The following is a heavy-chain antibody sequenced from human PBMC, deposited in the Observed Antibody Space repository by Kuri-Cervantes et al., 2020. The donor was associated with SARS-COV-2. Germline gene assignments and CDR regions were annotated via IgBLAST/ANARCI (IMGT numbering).Heavy chain of an antibody. Sequence: ASVKVSCKASGGTFSSYAISWVRQAPGQGLEWMGIINPSGGSTSCAQKFQGRVTMTRDTSTSTVYMELSSLRSEDTAVYYCARSGYCSSTSCSYYYYYGMDVWGQGTTVTVSS. J-gene: IGHJ6*02. D-gene: IGHD2-2*01. CDR3: ARSGYCSSTSCSYYYYYGMDV. CDR2: INPSGGST. V-gene: IGHV1-46*01. CDR1: GGTFSSYA.